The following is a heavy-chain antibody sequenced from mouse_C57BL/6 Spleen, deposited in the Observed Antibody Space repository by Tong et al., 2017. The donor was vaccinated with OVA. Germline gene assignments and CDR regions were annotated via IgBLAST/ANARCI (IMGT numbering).Heavy chain of an antibody. Sequence: EVQLQESGGGLVQPGGSLSLSCAASGFTFTDYYMSWVRQPPGKALEWLGFIRNKANGYTTEYSASVKGRFTISRDNSQSILYLQMNALRAEDSATYYCARYPSSYYYGSSPYWYFDVWGTGTTVTVSS. V-gene: IGHV7-3*01. D-gene: IGHD1-1*01. CDR2: IRNKANGYTT. CDR1: GFTFTDYY. CDR3: ARYPSSYYYGSSPYWYFDV. J-gene: IGHJ1*03.